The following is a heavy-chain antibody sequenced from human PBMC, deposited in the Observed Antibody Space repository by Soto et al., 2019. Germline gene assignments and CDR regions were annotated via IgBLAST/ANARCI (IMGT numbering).Heavy chain of an antibody. D-gene: IGHD3-10*01. CDR1: GVFISSNTW. Sequence: SEALCLTCAVSGVFISSNTWRSFLRHPPGKGLEWIGEIYHSGSTNYNPSLKSRVTISVDKSKNQFSLKLSSVTAADTAVYYCARAPAITMVRGVAFDYRGQGTLGTVSS. CDR3: ARAPAITMVRGVAFDY. CDR2: IYHSGST. J-gene: IGHJ4*02. V-gene: IGHV4-4*02.